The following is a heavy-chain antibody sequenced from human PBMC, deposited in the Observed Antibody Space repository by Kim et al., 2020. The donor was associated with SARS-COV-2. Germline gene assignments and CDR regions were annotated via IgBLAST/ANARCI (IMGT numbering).Heavy chain of an antibody. CDR2: ISGSGDNT. Sequence: GGSLRLSCAASGLTFSSHAMSWVRQAPGKGLEWVSVISGSGDNTYYADSVKGRFTISRDNSKNTLYLQMNSLRAEDTALYYCAKITGTLPGYWGQGTLVTVSS. V-gene: IGHV3-23*01. CDR1: GLTFSSHA. J-gene: IGHJ4*02. CDR3: AKITGTLPGY. D-gene: IGHD1-1*01.